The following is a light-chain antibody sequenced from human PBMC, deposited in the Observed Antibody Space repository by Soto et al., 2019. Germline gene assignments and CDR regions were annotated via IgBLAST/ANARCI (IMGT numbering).Light chain of an antibody. J-gene: IGKJ2*01. V-gene: IGKV1-17*03. CDR1: QGRTTF. CDR2: GAS. CDR3: LQHNRYPYT. Sequence: DIQMTQSPSAVSASVGDTVTVTCRASQGRTTFLAWCRQIPGKVPERLIYGASSLQSGVPARCSGRGSGTESTLPISSLQPDDFVTDYCLQHNRYPYTVGPGTKV.